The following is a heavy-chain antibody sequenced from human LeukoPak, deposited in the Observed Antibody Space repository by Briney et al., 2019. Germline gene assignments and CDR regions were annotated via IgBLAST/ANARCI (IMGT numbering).Heavy chain of an antibody. D-gene: IGHD3-10*01. Sequence: SETLSLTCTVSGGSISSSSYYWGWIRQPPGKGLEWIGSIYYSGSTYYNPSLKSRVTISVDTSKNQFSLRLSSVTAADTAVYYCARHDTYYGAGSQFDYWGQGTLVTVSS. J-gene: IGHJ4*01. CDR3: ARHDTYYGAGSQFDY. CDR2: IYYSGST. V-gene: IGHV4-39*01. CDR1: GGSISSSSYY.